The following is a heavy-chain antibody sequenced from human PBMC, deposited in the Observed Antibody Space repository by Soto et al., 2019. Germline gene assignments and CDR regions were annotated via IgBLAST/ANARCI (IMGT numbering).Heavy chain of an antibody. Sequence: GGSLRLSCAASGFTFSSYGMHWVRQAPGKGLEWVAVIWYDGSNKYYADSVKGRFTISRDNSKNTLYLQMNSLRAEGTAVYYCASKLEIDAFDIWGQGTMVTVSS. J-gene: IGHJ3*02. CDR3: ASKLEIDAFDI. D-gene: IGHD1-1*01. V-gene: IGHV3-33*01. CDR2: IWYDGSNK. CDR1: GFTFSSYG.